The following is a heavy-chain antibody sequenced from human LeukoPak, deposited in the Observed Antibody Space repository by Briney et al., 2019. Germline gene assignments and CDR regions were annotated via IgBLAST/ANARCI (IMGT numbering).Heavy chain of an antibody. Sequence: GGSLRLSCTSSGFTFNIYGMNWVRQAPGKGLEWVSGILSSGTSMYYADSVKGRFTISRDNSKNTLYLQMNSLRAEDTAVYYCAKDLYSSSWYLSPHYFDYWGQGTLVTVSS. CDR1: GFTFNIYG. CDR3: AKDLYSSSWYLSPHYFDY. J-gene: IGHJ4*02. V-gene: IGHV3-23*01. D-gene: IGHD6-13*01. CDR2: ILSSGTSM.